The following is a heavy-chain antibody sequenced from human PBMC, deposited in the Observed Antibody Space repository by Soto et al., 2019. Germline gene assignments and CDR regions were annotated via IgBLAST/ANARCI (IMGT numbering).Heavy chain of an antibody. J-gene: IGHJ4*02. CDR2: IIPIFGTA. CDR1: GGTFSSDA. V-gene: IGHV1-69*13. Sequence: ASVKVSCKASGGTFSSDAISWVRQAPGQGLEWMGGIIPIFGTANYAQKFQGRVTITADESTSTAYMELSSLRSEDTAVYYCARAGIAARPGLFDYWGQGTLVTVSS. D-gene: IGHD6-6*01. CDR3: ARAGIAARPGLFDY.